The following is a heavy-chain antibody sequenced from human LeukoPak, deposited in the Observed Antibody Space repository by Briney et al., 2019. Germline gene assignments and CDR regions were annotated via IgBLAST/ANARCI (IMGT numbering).Heavy chain of an antibody. CDR2: ISYDGSNK. D-gene: IGHD6-19*01. J-gene: IGHJ5*02. CDR3: ARGVAEQWLVQRWFDP. V-gene: IGHV3-30*04. Sequence: GGSLRLSCAASGFTFSSYAMHWVRQAPGKGLGWVAVISYDGSNKYYADSVKGRFTISRDNSKNTLYLQMNSLRAEDTAVYYCARGVAEQWLVQRWFDPWGQGTLVTVSS. CDR1: GFTFSSYA.